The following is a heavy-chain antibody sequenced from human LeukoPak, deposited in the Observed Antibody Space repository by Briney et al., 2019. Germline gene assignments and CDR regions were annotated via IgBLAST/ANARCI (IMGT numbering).Heavy chain of an antibody. Sequence: PSETLSLTCTVSGGSISSYYWSWIRQPPGKGLEWIGYIYYSGSTNYNPSLKSRVTISVDTSKNQFSLKVRSVTAADTAVYYCARGGYYDPLDYWGQGILVTVSS. J-gene: IGHJ4*02. V-gene: IGHV4-59*01. CDR1: GGSISSYY. D-gene: IGHD3-16*01. CDR3: ARGGYYDPLDY. CDR2: IYYSGST.